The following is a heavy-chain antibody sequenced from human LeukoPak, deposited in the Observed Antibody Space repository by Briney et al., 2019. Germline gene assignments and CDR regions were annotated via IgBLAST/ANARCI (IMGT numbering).Heavy chain of an antibody. D-gene: IGHD1-7*01. CDR3: AVNWNYIDNWFDP. CDR2: IYYSGST. V-gene: IGHV4-39*01. CDR1: GGSFSSYY. J-gene: IGHJ5*02. Sequence: PSETLSLTCAVYGGSFSSYYWGWIRQPPGKGLEWIGSIYYSGSTYYNPSLKSRVTISVDTSKNQFSLKLSSVTAADTAVYYCAVNWNYIDNWFDPWGQGTLVTVSS.